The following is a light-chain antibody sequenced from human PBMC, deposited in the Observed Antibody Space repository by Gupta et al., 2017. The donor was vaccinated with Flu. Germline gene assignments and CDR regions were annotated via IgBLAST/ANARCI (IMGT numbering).Light chain of an antibody. V-gene: IGLV2-14*01. CDR1: SNDVGGYNF. Sequence: QSALTQPASASGSPGQSITISCTGTSNDVGGYNFVSWYQQHPGKAPKLMIYEVSDRPSGVSNRFSGSKSGNTASLTISGLQADDEADYYCSSKRSSSALAIFGGGTRLTVL. CDR3: SSKRSSSALAI. J-gene: IGLJ2*01. CDR2: EVS.